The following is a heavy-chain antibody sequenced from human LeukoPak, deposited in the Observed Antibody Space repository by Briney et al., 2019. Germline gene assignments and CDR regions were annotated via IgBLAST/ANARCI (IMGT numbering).Heavy chain of an antibody. J-gene: IGHJ3*02. CDR3: AKTIGAVTATAAPFDAFEI. Sequence: VGSLRLSCAPPRFSIRSDGMHWVRQAPGKGLGKGSFIRYEGKIKYSVDSVKGRFTMSRDNSKNTLYLHMNSLRAEDTAVYFCAKTIGAVTATAAPFDAFEIWGQGTMATVSS. CDR2: IRYEGKIK. CDR1: RFSIRSDG. V-gene: IGHV3-30*02. D-gene: IGHD2-21*02.